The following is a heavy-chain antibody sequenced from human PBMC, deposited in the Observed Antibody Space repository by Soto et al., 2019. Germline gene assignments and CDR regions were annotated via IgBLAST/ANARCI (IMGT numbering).Heavy chain of an antibody. Sequence: QVQLVESGGGVVQPGRSLRLSCAASGFTFSSYAMYWVRQAPGKGLEWVAVISYDGNNKYYADSVKGRFTISRDNSKNTQYLQMNSQRAEDTAVYYCARAGCDGGSCYTLVGLRYGMDVWGQGTTVTVSS. D-gene: IGHD2-15*01. CDR2: ISYDGNNK. V-gene: IGHV3-30-3*01. J-gene: IGHJ6*02. CDR1: GFTFSSYA. CDR3: ARAGCDGGSCYTLVGLRYGMDV.